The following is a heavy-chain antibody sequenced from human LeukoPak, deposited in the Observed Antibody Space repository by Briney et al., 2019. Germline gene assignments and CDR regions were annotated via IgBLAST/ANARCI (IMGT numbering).Heavy chain of an antibody. CDR2: IYYSGST. V-gene: IGHV4-59*01. Sequence: PSETLSLTCAVYGGSFSGYYWSWIRQPPGKGLEWIGYIYYSGSTSYNPSLKSRVTISVDTSKNQFSLKLSSVTAADTAVYYCARVPRYRQIWFGEFRYYYYMDVWGKGTTVTISS. CDR3: ARVPRYRQIWFGEFRYYYYMDV. J-gene: IGHJ6*03. CDR1: GGSFSGYY. D-gene: IGHD3-10*01.